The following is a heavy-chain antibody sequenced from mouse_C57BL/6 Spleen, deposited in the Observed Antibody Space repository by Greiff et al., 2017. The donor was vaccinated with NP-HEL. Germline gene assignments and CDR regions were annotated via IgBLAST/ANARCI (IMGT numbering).Heavy chain of an antibody. CDR1: GFTFSDYG. CDR3: ARPYYSNYGAMDY. Sequence: DVHLVESGGGLVKPGGSLKLSCAASGFTFSDYGMHWVRQAPEKGLEWVAYISSGSSTIYYADTVKGRFTISRDNAKNSLFLQMTSLRSEDTAMYYCARPYYSNYGAMDYWGQGTSVTVSS. D-gene: IGHD2-5*01. V-gene: IGHV5-17*01. CDR2: ISSGSSTI. J-gene: IGHJ4*01.